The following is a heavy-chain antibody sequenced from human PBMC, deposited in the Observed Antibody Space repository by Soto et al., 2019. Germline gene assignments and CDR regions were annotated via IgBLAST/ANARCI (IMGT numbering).Heavy chain of an antibody. CDR2: INHLETT. CDR3: ARGGGSDSFDY. CDR1: GASIPYGGYS. D-gene: IGHD1-26*01. Sequence: QLQLHESGSGLVKPSQTLSLTCTVSGASIPYGGYSWSWIRQTPGKGLEWIGYINHLETTFYNPSFESRLSLSIDRAKNQFSLKLNSMSAADRAVYFCARGGGSDSFDYWGQGILVTVSS. V-gene: IGHV4-30-2*01. J-gene: IGHJ4*02.